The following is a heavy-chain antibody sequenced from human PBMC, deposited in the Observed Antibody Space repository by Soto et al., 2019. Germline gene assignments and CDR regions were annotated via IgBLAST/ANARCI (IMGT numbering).Heavy chain of an antibody. CDR2: INPSGGST. CDR1: GYTLTSYY. Sequence: ASVNVSCKPSGYTLTSYYMHWVRQAPGQGLEWMGIINPSGGSTSYAQKFQGRVTMTRDTSTSTVYMELSSLRSEDTAVYYCARQVDTANYYYGMDVWGQGTTVTVSS. D-gene: IGHD5-18*01. CDR3: ARQVDTANYYYGMDV. J-gene: IGHJ6*02. V-gene: IGHV1-46*01.